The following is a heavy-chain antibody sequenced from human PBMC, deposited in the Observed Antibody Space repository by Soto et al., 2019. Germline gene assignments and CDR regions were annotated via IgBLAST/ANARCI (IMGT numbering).Heavy chain of an antibody. CDR1: GYSFATYG. Sequence: QVQLVQSGVEVKRPGASVEVSCKASGYSFATYGISWVRQAPGQGLEWMGWISPYNGNSNSAPKLQGRVTMTTDTSTNTAYLELRSLGSDDTVIYYCVRDDRQADYGAKWYFDLWGRGTLVTVSS. CDR3: VRDDRQADYGAKWYFDL. V-gene: IGHV1-18*01. CDR2: ISPYNGNS. D-gene: IGHD4-17*01. J-gene: IGHJ2*01.